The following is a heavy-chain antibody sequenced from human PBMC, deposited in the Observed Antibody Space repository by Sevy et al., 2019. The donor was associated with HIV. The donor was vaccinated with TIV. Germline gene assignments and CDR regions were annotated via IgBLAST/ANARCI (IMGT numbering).Heavy chain of an antibody. CDR2: ISAYNGNT. V-gene: IGHV1-18*01. Sequence: ASVKVSCKASGYTFTSYGISWVRQAPGQGLEWMGWISAYNGNTNYAQKLQGRVTMPTDTSTSTAYMELRSLRSDDTAVYYCARLGYYDSSGYYFYYFDYWGQGTLVTVSS. D-gene: IGHD3-22*01. CDR1: GYTFTSYG. J-gene: IGHJ4*02. CDR3: ARLGYYDSSGYYFYYFDY.